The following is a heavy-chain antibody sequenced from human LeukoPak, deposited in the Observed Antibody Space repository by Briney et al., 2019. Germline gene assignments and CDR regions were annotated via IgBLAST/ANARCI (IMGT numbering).Heavy chain of an antibody. J-gene: IGHJ6*02. V-gene: IGHV3-30*18. CDR2: ISYDGSNK. CDR3: AKTGYSSGWYPYYYYYGMDV. D-gene: IGHD6-19*01. Sequence: GGSLRLSCAASGFTFSSYAMSWVRQAPGKGLEWVAVISYDGSNKYYADSVKGRFTISRDNSKNTLYLQMNSPRAEDTAVYYCAKTGYSSGWYPYYYYYGMDVWGQGTTVTVSS. CDR1: GFTFSSYA.